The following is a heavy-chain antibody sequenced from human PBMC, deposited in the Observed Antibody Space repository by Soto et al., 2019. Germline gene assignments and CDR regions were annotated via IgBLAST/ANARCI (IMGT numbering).Heavy chain of an antibody. CDR3: ARDVSSEYASILDV. Sequence: EGQLVESGGGLVQAGGSLRLTCEGFGLTFSPYWMTWVRQAPGKGLEWVASIKEDGSVKNYADSVKGRFTVSRDNVKREMFLQMTSVRADDTAVYFCARDVSSEYASILDVWGRGARVTVSS. CDR2: IKEDGSVK. V-gene: IGHV3-7*03. J-gene: IGHJ4*02. D-gene: IGHD3-3*01. CDR1: GLTFSPYW.